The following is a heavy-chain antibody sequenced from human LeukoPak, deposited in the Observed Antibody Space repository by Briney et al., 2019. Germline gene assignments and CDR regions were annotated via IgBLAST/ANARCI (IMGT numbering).Heavy chain of an antibody. CDR2: INNDGSTT. CDR1: GFTFSSYW. D-gene: IGHD6-19*01. CDR3: ARTYSSFDY. Sequence: GGSLRLSCSASGFTFSSYWMHWVRQAPGKGLVWVSRINNDGSTTAYADSVKGRFTISRDNTKNTLYLQMNSLRAEDTAVYYCARTYSSFDYWGQGTLVTVSS. V-gene: IGHV3-74*01. J-gene: IGHJ4*02.